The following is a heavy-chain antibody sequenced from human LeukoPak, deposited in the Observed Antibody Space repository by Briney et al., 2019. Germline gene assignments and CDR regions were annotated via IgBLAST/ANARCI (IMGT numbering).Heavy chain of an antibody. Sequence: GGSLRLSCEASGFTFSSYWMSWVRQAPGEGLEWVANIKQDGSEKYYVDSVKGRFTISRDNAKNSLYLQMNSLRAEDTAVYYCARDLPGYSYGYDYWGQGTLVTVSS. J-gene: IGHJ4*02. CDR1: GFTFSSYW. V-gene: IGHV3-7*01. D-gene: IGHD5-18*01. CDR3: ARDLPGYSYGYDY. CDR2: IKQDGSEK.